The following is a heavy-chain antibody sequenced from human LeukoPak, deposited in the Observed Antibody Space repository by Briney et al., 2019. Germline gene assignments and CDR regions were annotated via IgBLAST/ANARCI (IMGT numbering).Heavy chain of an antibody. D-gene: IGHD3-22*01. Sequence: GGSLRLSCAASGFTFSSYSMNWVRQAPGKGLEWVSYISSSGSTIYYADSVKGRFTISRDSAKNSLYLQMNSLRAEDTAVCYCARGTYYYDSSGYIGYWGQGTLVTASS. V-gene: IGHV3-48*01. J-gene: IGHJ4*02. CDR2: ISSSGSTI. CDR1: GFTFSSYS. CDR3: ARGTYYYDSSGYIGY.